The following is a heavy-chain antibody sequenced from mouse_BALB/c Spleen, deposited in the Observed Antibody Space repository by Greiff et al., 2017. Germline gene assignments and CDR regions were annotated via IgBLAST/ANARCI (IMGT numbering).Heavy chain of an antibody. D-gene: IGHD1-3*01. CDR2: ISSGSSTI. Sequence: EVKLMESGGGLVQPGGSRKLSCAASGFTFSSFGMHWVRQAPEKGLEWVAYISSGSSTIYYADTVKGRFTISRDNPKNTLFLQMTSLRSEDTAMYYCARSGDVKRGPWFAYWGQGTLVTVSA. J-gene: IGHJ3*01. CDR1: GFTFSSFG. V-gene: IGHV5-17*02. CDR3: ARSGDVKRGPWFAY.